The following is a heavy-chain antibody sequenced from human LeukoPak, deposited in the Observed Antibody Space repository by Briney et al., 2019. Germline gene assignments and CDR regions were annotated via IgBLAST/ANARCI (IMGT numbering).Heavy chain of an antibody. J-gene: IGHJ3*02. D-gene: IGHD3-22*01. V-gene: IGHV3-7*01. CDR3: VRDANYHDGSNYYDVLDI. CDR2: IRGDGSRQ. CDR1: GFTFSSYA. Sequence: PGGSLRLSCAASGFTFSSYAMSWVRQAPGEGLEWVANIRGDGSRQYYLDSVKGRFTISRDNAKNSLYLQMSSLRADDTAVYYCVRDANYHDGSNYYDVLDIWGQGTMVTVSS.